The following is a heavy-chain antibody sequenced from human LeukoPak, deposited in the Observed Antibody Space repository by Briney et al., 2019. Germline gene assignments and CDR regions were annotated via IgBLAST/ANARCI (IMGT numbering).Heavy chain of an antibody. J-gene: IGHJ4*02. D-gene: IGHD7-27*01. CDR2: ITSNGGSA. CDR3: ARRTGADFDC. Sequence: GGSLRLSCAVSGFTPGFTFSNSWMSWVRQAPGKGLEYVSTITSNGGSAYYANSVKGRFTISRDNSKNTLYLQMGSLRVEDMAVYYCARRTGADFDCWGQGTLVTVSS. V-gene: IGHV3-64*01. CDR1: GFTPGFTFSNSW.